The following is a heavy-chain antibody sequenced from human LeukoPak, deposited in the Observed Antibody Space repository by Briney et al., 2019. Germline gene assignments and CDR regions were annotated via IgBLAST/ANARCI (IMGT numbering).Heavy chain of an antibody. CDR1: GYTFTGYY. D-gene: IGHD3-22*01. V-gene: IGHV1-2*02. CDR3: ARDLAYYDSSGYPDY. Sequence: ASVKVSCKASGYTFTGYYMHWVRQAPGQGLEWMGWINPNSGGTNYAQKFQGRVTMTRDTSISTAYMELSRLRSDDTAVYYCARDLAYYDSSGYPDYWGQGTLVTVSS. CDR2: INPNSGGT. J-gene: IGHJ4*02.